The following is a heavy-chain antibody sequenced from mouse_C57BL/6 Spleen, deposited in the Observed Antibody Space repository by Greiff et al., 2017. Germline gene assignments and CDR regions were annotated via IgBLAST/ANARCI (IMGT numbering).Heavy chain of an antibody. D-gene: IGHD1-1*01. J-gene: IGHJ4*01. CDR3: TRDRNCGSSYAMDY. CDR2: ISSGGDYI. V-gene: IGHV5-9-1*02. CDR1: GFTFSSYA. Sequence: EVQLQESGEGLVKPGGSLKLSCAASGFTFSSYAMSWVRQTPEKRLEWVAYISSGGDYIYYADTVKGRFTISRDNARNTLYLQMSSLKSEDTAMYYCTRDRNCGSSYAMDYWGQGTSVTVSS.